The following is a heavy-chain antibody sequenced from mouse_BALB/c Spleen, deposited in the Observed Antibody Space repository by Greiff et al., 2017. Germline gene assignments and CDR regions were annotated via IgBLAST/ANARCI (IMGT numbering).Heavy chain of an antibody. V-gene: IGHV1S81*02. CDR3: ARRDYYGSSDRDY. J-gene: IGHJ2*01. CDR2: INPSNGRT. Sequence: QVQLQQSGAELVKPGASVKLSCKASGYTFTSYWMHWVKQRPGQGLEWIGEINPSNGRTNYNEKFKSKATLTVDKSSSTAYMQLSSLTSEDSAVYYCARRDYYGSSDRDYWGQGTTLTVSS. D-gene: IGHD1-1*01. CDR1: GYTFTSYW.